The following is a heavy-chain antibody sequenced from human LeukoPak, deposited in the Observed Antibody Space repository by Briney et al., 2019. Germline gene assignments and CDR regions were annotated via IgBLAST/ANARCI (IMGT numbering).Heavy chain of an antibody. D-gene: IGHD3-22*01. CDR3: AGVRDYDSSGYHPMDV. V-gene: IGHV1-2*02. CDR2: INPNSGGT. CDR1: GYTFTGYY. J-gene: IGHJ6*03. Sequence: ASVKVSCRASGYTFTGYYMHWVRQAPGQGLEGMGWINPNSGGTNYAQKFQGRVTMTRDTSISTAYMELSRLRSDDTAVYYCAGVRDYDSSGYHPMDVWGKGTTVTVSS.